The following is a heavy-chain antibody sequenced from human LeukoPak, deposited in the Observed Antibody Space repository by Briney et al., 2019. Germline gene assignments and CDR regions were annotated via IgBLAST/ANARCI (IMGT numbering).Heavy chain of an antibody. CDR1: GFTVSSSY. CDR2: IYSGGNT. J-gene: IGHJ4*02. Sequence: GGSLRLSCAASGFTVSSSYMSWVRQAPGKGLQWVSVIYSGGNTYYADSVKGRFTISRDNSKNSLFLQMNSLRAEDTALYYCVYGDFVRTVNYFDYWGQGTLVTVSS. D-gene: IGHD4-17*01. CDR3: VYGDFVRTVNYFDY. V-gene: IGHV3-66*01.